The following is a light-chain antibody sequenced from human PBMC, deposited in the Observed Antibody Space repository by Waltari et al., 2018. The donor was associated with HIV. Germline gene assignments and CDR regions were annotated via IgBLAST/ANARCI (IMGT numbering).Light chain of an antibody. Sequence: DIQMTQSPPSLAASVGDRVTITCRASEYLPKYLSWYQQKPGKAPTLLIYAASQIQTGVPSRFSGSGSGTEFTLTISSLQPEDFATYYCQQSYSTPRTFGQGTKVE. V-gene: IGKV1-39*01. CDR1: EYLPKY. CDR3: QQSYSTPRT. CDR2: AAS. J-gene: IGKJ1*01.